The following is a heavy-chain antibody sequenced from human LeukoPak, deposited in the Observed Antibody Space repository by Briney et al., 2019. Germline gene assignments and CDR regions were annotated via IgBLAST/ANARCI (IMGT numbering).Heavy chain of an antibody. CDR1: GYTFTSYG. CDR3: ARDRRYSSGWADAFDI. CDR2: ISAYNGNT. D-gene: IGHD6-19*01. V-gene: IGHV1-18*01. J-gene: IGHJ3*02. Sequence: ASVKVSCKASGYTFTSYGISWVRQAPGQGLEWTGWISAYNGNTNYAQKLQGRVTMTTDTSTSTAYMELRSLRSDDTAVYYWARDRRYSSGWADAFDIWGQGTMVTVSS.